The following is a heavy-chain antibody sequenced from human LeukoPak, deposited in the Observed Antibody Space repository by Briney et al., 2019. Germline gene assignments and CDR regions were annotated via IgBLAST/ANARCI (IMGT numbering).Heavy chain of an antibody. J-gene: IGHJ5*02. CDR3: ARQKMACSSTSCYAAWFDP. CDR2: IYPGESDT. CDR1: GSRFTSYW. V-gene: IGHV5-51*01. Sequence: GESLEISCQGSGSRFTSYWIGWGRQLPGKGREWMGIIYPGESDTRYSPSFQGQVTISADKSISTAYLQWSSLKASDTAMYYCARQKMACSSTSCYAAWFDPWGQGTLVTVSS. D-gene: IGHD2-2*01.